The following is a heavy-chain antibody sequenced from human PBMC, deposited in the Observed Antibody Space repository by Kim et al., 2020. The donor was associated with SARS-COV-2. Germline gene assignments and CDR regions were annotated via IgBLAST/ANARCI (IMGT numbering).Heavy chain of an antibody. V-gene: IGHV3-9*01. CDR3: AKGVTMVRGVIISDAFDI. CDR2: ISWSSGSI. CDR1: GFTFDGYA. Sequence: GGSLRLSCAASGFTFDGYAMHWVRQAPGKGLEWVSGISWSSGSIGYADSVKGRFTISRDNAKNSLYLQMNSLRAEDTALYYCAKGVTMVRGVIISDAFDIRGQGTMVTVSS. J-gene: IGHJ3*02. D-gene: IGHD3-10*01.